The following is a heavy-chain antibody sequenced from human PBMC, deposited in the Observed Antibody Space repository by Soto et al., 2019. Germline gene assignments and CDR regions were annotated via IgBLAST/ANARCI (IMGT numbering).Heavy chain of an antibody. CDR1: GYTFTSYY. D-gene: IGHD5-18*01. Sequence: QVQLVQSGAEVKKPGASLKVSCKASGYTFTSYYIHWVRQAPGQGLEWMGIIIPKDGGTSYAQKFQERVTVXXDXSTXTVYIELSSLRSDDTVVYYGARGALGHSFNDAFSIWGQGTMVTVSS. CDR3: ARGALGHSFNDAFSI. V-gene: IGHV1-46*01. J-gene: IGHJ3*02. CDR2: IIPKDGGT.